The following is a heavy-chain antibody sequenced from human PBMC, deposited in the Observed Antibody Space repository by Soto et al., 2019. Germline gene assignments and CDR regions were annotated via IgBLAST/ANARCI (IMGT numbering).Heavy chain of an antibody. Sequence: SVKVSCKASGGTFSSYAISWVRQAPGQGLEWMGGIIPIFGTANYAQKFQGRVTITADESTSTAYMELSSLRSEDTAVYYCAAGIVGVYYFDYWGQGTLVTVSS. D-gene: IGHD1-26*01. J-gene: IGHJ4*02. CDR1: GGTFSSYA. CDR3: AAGIVGVYYFDY. CDR2: IIPIFGTA. V-gene: IGHV1-69*13.